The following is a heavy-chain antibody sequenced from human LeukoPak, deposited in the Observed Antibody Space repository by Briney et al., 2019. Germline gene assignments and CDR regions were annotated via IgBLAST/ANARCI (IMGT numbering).Heavy chain of an antibody. CDR2: IRSKAYGGTT. Sequence: GGSLRLSCTASGFTFGDYAMSWVRQAPGKGLEWVSFIRSKAYGGTTEYAASVKGRFTISRDDSKSIAYLQMNSLKTEDTAVYYCTRGPQYCSSTSCYCYYWGQGTLVTVSS. CDR1: GFTFGDYA. D-gene: IGHD2-2*01. V-gene: IGHV3-49*04. J-gene: IGHJ4*02. CDR3: TRGPQYCSSTSCYCYY.